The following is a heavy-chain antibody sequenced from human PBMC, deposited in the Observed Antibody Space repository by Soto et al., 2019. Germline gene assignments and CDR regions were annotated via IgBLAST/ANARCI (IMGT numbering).Heavy chain of an antibody. CDR1: GFTFSSYS. J-gene: IGHJ5*02. CDR3: AREAGTWHLPLNWFDP. V-gene: IGHV3-48*02. CDR2: ISSSSSTI. Sequence: GGSLRLSCAASGFTFSSYSMNWVRQAPGKGLEWVSHISSSSSTIYYADSVKGRFTISRDNAKNSLYLQMNSLRDEDTAVYYCAREAGTWHLPLNWFDPWGQGTLVTVSS. D-gene: IGHD6-19*01.